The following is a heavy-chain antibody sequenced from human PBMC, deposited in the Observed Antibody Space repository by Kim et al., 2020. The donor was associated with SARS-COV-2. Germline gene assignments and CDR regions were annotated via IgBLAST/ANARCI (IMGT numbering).Heavy chain of an antibody. Sequence: YAQKLQGRVTMTTDTSTSTAYMELRSLRSDDTAVYYCARVGVVADVDFDYWGQGTLVTVSS. V-gene: IGHV1-18*01. J-gene: IGHJ4*02. D-gene: IGHD2-15*01. CDR3: ARVGVVADVDFDY.